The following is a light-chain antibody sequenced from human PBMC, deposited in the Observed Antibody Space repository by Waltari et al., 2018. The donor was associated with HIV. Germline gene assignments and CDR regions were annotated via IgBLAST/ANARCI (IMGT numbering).Light chain of an antibody. V-gene: IGKV1-5*03. CDR1: QSISSW. Sequence: DIQMAQTPSNLSASVGDRFTITCRSSQSISSWLAWYQQQPGRAPKLLIYKTSTLHSGVPSRFSGSGSGTEFSLTISSLQPDDFATYYCQQYQSYSLTFGQGTRLEIK. J-gene: IGKJ5*01. CDR2: KTS. CDR3: QQYQSYSLT.